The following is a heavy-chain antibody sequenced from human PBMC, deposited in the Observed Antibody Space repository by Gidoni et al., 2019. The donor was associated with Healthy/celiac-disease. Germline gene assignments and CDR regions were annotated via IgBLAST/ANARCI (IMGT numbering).Heavy chain of an antibody. V-gene: IGHV4-39*01. J-gene: IGHJ3*02. CDR1: GGSISSSSYY. Sequence: QLQLQESGPGLVKPSETLSLTCTVSGGSISSSSYYWGWIRQPPGKGLEWIGSIYYSGSTYYNPSLKSRVTISVDTSKNQFSLKLSSVTAADTAVYYCARPRYCSSTSCYGRAFDIWGQGTMVTVSS. CDR3: ARPRYCSSTSCYGRAFDI. D-gene: IGHD2-2*01. CDR2: IYYSGST.